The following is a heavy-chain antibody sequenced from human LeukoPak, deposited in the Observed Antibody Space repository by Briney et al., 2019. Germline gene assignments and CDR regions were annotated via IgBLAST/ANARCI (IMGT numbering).Heavy chain of an antibody. V-gene: IGHV4-38-2*02. CDR2: IYYSGST. Sequence: SETLSLTCTVSGYSISSGYYWGWIRQPPGKGLEWIGSIYYSGSTYYNPSLKSRVTISADTSKNQFSLKLSSVTAADTAVYYCARQPNWFDPWGQGTLVTVSS. CDR1: GYSISSGYY. CDR3: ARQPNWFDP. J-gene: IGHJ5*02.